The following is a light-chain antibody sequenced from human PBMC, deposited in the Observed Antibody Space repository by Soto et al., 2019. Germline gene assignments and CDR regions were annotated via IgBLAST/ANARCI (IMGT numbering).Light chain of an antibody. CDR3: QQRSNWPPIT. Sequence: EIVMTQPPATLSVSPGERATLSCRASQSISSNLAWYQQKPGQAPRLLIYGASTRATAIPARFSGSGSGTEFTLTISSLQSDDCATYYCQQRSNWPPITFGQGTRLQIK. V-gene: IGKV3-15*01. CDR2: GAS. CDR1: QSISSN. J-gene: IGKJ5*01.